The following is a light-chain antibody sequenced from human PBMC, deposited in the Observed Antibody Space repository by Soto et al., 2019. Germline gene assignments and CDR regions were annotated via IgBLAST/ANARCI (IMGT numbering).Light chain of an antibody. J-gene: IGLJ1*01. Sequence: QSVPTQPASVSGSPGQSITISCTGTSSDVGSYNLVSWYQQHPGKAPKLIIYEGSKRPSGVSNRFSGSKSGNTASLTISGLQAEDEADYYCCSYAGSSTPYVFGTGTKVTVL. CDR2: EGS. V-gene: IGLV2-23*01. CDR1: SSDVGSYNL. CDR3: CSYAGSSTPYV.